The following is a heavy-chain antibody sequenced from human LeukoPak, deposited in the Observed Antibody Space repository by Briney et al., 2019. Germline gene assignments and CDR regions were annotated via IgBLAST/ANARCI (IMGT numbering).Heavy chain of an antibody. CDR1: GGSFSEYY. CDR2: VSQSGST. Sequence: SETLSLTCAVSGGSFSEYYWSWIRQPPGKGLEWIGEVSQSGSTHNNPPPTSRVTTSVDAPNNQFSLKLNSVTATDTAVYYCARGLAGARLGSWGQGTLVTVSS. CDR3: ARGLAGARLGS. J-gene: IGHJ4*02. D-gene: IGHD6-6*01. V-gene: IGHV4-34*01.